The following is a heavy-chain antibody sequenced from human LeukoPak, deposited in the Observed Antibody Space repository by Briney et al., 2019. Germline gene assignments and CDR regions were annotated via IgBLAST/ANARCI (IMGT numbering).Heavy chain of an antibody. Sequence: ASVKVSCKASGYTFTSYGISWVRQAPGQGLEWMGWISAYNGNTNYAQKLQGRVTMTTDTSTSTAYMELRSLRSDDTAVYYCARVKRRFNYYYMDVWGKGTTVTVSS. V-gene: IGHV1-18*01. J-gene: IGHJ6*03. CDR3: ARVKRRFNYYYMDV. CDR1: GYTFTSYG. CDR2: ISAYNGNT.